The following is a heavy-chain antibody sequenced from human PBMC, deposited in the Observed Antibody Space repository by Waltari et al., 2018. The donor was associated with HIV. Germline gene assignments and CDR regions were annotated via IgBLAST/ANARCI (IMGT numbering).Heavy chain of an antibody. V-gene: IGHV1-2*02. CDR2: INPNSVGT. CDR3: ASQRLGEVSLVDY. Sequence: QVQLVPSGAAVKTPGASVKVSCTDSGYAFTGYYMPWVRQAPGQGLEWMGWINPNSVGTNYAQKFQGRVTMTRDTSISTAYRELSRRRSDDTAVYYCASQRLGEVSLVDYWGQGTLVTVSS. D-gene: IGHD3-16*02. CDR1: GYAFTGYY. J-gene: IGHJ4*02.